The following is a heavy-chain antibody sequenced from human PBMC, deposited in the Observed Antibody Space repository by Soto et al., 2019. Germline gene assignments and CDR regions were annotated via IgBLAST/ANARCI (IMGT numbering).Heavy chain of an antibody. V-gene: IGHV1-24*01. Sequence: ASVKVSCKVSGDTLTELSMHWVRQAPGKGLEWMGGFDPEDGETIYAQKFQGRVTMTEDTSTDTAYMELSSLRSEDTAVYYCATFDPYIVNFDYWGQGTLVTVSS. CDR3: ATFDPYIVNFDY. J-gene: IGHJ4*02. D-gene: IGHD2-15*01. CDR1: GDTLTELS. CDR2: FDPEDGET.